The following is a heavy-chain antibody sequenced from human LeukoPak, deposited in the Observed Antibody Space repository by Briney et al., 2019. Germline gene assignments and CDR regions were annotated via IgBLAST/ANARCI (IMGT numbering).Heavy chain of an antibody. Sequence: PGGSLRLSCAASGFTFDDYAMHWVRPAPGKGLELVSGISWNSGSIDYADSVKGRFTISRDNAKNSLYLQMNSLRPEDTAFYYCAKGTGRYWTFFDYWGQGTLVTVSS. CDR2: ISWNSGSI. J-gene: IGHJ4*02. CDR1: GFTFDDYA. CDR3: AKGTGRYWTFFDY. D-gene: IGHD1-26*01. V-gene: IGHV3-9*01.